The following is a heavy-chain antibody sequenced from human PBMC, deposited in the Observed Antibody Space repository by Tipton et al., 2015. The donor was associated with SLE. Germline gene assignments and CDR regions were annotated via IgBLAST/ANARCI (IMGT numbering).Heavy chain of an antibody. CDR1: GFTFSSYG. V-gene: IGHV3-30*02. CDR2: IRYDGSNK. Sequence: SLRLSCAASGFTFSSYGMHWVRQAPGKGLEWVAFIRYDGSNKYYADSVKGRFTISRDNSKNTLYLQMNSLRAEDTAVYYCAKDLVLGNHFDYWGQGTLVTVSS. CDR3: AKDLVLGNHFDY. J-gene: IGHJ4*02. D-gene: IGHD1-14*01.